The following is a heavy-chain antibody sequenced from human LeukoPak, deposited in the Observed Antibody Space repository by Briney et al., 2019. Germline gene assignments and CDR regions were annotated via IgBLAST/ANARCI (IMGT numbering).Heavy chain of an antibody. CDR2: INHSGST. J-gene: IGHJ4*02. Sequence: SETLSLTCAVYGGSFSGYYWSWIRQPPGKGLEWIGEINHSGSTNYNPSLKSRVTISVDTSKNQFSLKLSSVTAADTAVYCCARGPEWGYCSSTSCPAGGFDYWGQGTLVTVSS. V-gene: IGHV4-34*01. CDR3: ARGPEWGYCSSTSCPAGGFDY. D-gene: IGHD2-2*01. CDR1: GGSFSGYY.